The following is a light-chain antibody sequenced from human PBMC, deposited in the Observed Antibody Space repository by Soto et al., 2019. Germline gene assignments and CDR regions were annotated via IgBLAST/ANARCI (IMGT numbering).Light chain of an antibody. J-gene: IGKJ1*01. CDR1: QSVSSSH. CDR3: QQYGTSSTWT. V-gene: IGKV3D-20*01. CDR2: DAS. Sequence: EIVLTQSPATLSLSPGERATLSCGASQSVSSSHLAWYQQKPGLAPRLLIYDASTRATGIPDRFSGSGSGTDFTLTINRLEPEDFAVYYCQQYGTSSTWTFGQGTKVDIK.